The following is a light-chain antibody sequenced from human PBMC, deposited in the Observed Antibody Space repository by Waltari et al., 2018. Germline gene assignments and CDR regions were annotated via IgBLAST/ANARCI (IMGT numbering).Light chain of an antibody. J-gene: IGKJ3*01. CDR3: LQDYNYPFT. V-gene: IGKV1-6*01. CDR2: AAS. Sequence: AIQMTQSPSSLSASVGDRVTITCRSSQGIRNDLDWYQQKPGKAPKLLIYAASSLQSGVPSRFSGSGSGTDFTLIISSLQPEDFATYYCLQDYNYPFTFGPGTKVDIK. CDR1: QGIRND.